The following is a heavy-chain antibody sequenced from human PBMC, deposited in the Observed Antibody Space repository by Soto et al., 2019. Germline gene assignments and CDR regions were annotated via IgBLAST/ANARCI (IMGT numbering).Heavy chain of an antibody. CDR2: MNPNSGNT. J-gene: IGHJ3*02. Sequence: QVQLVQSGAEVKKPGASVKVSCKASGYTFTSYDINWVRQATGQGLEWMGWMNPNSGNTGYAQKFKGRVTMTRNTSISTAYMELSSLRSEDTAVYYCARGHIGYCSGGSCYGDDAFDIWGQGTMVTVSS. CDR3: ARGHIGYCSGGSCYGDDAFDI. CDR1: GYTFTSYD. V-gene: IGHV1-8*01. D-gene: IGHD2-15*01.